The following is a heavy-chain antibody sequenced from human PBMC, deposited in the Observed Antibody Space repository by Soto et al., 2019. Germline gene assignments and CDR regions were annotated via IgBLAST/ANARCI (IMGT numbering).Heavy chain of an antibody. CDR2: ISAYNGNT. Sequence: VASVKVSCKASGYTFTSYGISWVRQAPGQGLEWMGWISAYNGNTNYAQKLQGRVTMTTDTSTSTAYMELRSLRSDDTAVYYCASPGYSSGWYGEEGFDYWGQGTLVTVSS. J-gene: IGHJ4*02. CDR1: GYTFTSYG. V-gene: IGHV1-18*01. D-gene: IGHD6-19*01. CDR3: ASPGYSSGWYGEEGFDY.